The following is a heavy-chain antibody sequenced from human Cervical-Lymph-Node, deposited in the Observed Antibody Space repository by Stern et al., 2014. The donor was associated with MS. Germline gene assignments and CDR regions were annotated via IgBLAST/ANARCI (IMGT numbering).Heavy chain of an antibody. Sequence: QVQLVESGGGVVQPGRSLRLSCAASGFTFSSYGMHWVRQAPGKGLEWVAVIWDDGNNKYYADSVKGRFTISRDNSKNTLYLQMNSLRAEDTAVYYCARDQRITMSEYEYYYYGMDVWGQGTTVTVSS. CDR1: GFTFSSYG. CDR3: ARDQRITMSEYEYYYYGMDV. CDR2: IWDDGNNK. V-gene: IGHV3-33*01. J-gene: IGHJ6*02. D-gene: IGHD3-3*01.